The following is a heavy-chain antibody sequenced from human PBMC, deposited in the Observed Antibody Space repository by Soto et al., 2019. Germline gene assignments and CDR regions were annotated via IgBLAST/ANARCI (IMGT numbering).Heavy chain of an antibody. D-gene: IGHD6-13*01. V-gene: IGHV4-59*01. Sequence: WIWIRQPPGKGLEWIGYVYNSGSTNYNPSLKSRVTISEDTSKSQFSLKVNSMTAADTAVYYCARYRREAVAGYTLDNWGQGFLVTVSS. CDR2: VYNSGST. CDR3: ARYRREAVAGYTLDN. J-gene: IGHJ4*02.